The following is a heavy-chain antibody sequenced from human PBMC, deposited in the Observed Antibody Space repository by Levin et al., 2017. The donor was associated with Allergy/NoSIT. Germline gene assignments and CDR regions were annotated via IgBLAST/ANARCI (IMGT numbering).Heavy chain of an antibody. J-gene: IGHJ5*02. CDR3: ARAGYQLLYINWFDP. Sequence: EASVKVSCKASGYTFTSYGISWVRQAPGQGLEWMGWISAYNGNTNYAQKLQGRVTMTTDTSTSTAYMELRSLRSDDTAVYYCARAGYQLLYINWFDPWGQGTLVTVSS. CDR1: GYTFTSYG. V-gene: IGHV1-18*01. D-gene: IGHD2-2*02. CDR2: ISAYNGNT.